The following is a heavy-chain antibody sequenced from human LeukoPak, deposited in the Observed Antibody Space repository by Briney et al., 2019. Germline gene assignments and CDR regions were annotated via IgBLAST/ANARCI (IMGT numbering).Heavy chain of an antibody. J-gene: IGHJ4*02. CDR3: ARGSSSKFDF. CDR1: GFTFSSYS. V-gene: IGHV3-21*01. D-gene: IGHD6-6*01. Sequence: GGSLRLSCAASGFTFSSYSMNWVRQAPGKGLEWVSSISSSSSFIYYADSLKGRFTISRDNAKNSLYLQMNSLTAEDTAVYYCARGSSSKFDFWGQGTLVTVSS. CDR2: ISSSSSFI.